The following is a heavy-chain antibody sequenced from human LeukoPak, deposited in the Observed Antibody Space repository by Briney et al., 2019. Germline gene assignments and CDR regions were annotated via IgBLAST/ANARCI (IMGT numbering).Heavy chain of an antibody. D-gene: IGHD5-24*01. CDR3: ARFGGDGYNYRLGVAFDI. Sequence: GASVKVSCKASGYTFTSYDINWVRQATGQGLEWMGWMNPNSGNTGNAQKFQGRVTMTRNTSISTAYMELSSLRSEDTAVYYCARFGGDGYNYRLGVAFDIWGQGTMVTVSS. V-gene: IGHV1-8*01. CDR1: GYTFTSYD. CDR2: MNPNSGNT. J-gene: IGHJ3*02.